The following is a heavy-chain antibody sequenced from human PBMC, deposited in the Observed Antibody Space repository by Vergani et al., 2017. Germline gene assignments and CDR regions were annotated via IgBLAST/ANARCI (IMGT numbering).Heavy chain of an antibody. CDR3: VRDVRVSRT. CDR2: ISGSSYKI. V-gene: IGHV3-11*04. J-gene: IGHJ3*01. Sequence: QVRLVESGGGSVKPGGSLRLSCAASGLTFSDSYMSWIRQAPGKGLEWIAYISGSSYKIFYADSVKGRFTVSRDNAQKSLYLDMSSLRAEDTAVYYCVRDVRVSRTWGQGTLVAVSS. CDR1: GLTFSDSY.